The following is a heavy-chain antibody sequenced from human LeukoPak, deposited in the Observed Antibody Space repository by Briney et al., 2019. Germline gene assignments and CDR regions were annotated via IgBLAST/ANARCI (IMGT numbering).Heavy chain of an antibody. J-gene: IGHJ4*02. CDR3: ARDVSSRYDSSGYYRDY. V-gene: IGHV4-61*02. D-gene: IGHD3-22*01. Sequence: PSETLSLTCTVSGGSISSGSYFWSWIRQPAGKGLEWIGRIYTSGSTNYNPSLKSRVTISVDTSKNQFSLKLSSVTAADTAVYYCARDVSSRYDSSGYYRDYWGQGTLVAVSS. CDR2: IYTSGST. CDR1: GGSISSGSYF.